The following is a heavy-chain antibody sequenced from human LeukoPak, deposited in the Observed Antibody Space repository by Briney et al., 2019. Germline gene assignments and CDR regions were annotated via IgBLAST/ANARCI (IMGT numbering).Heavy chain of an antibody. CDR1: GFTFSSYW. D-gene: IGHD1-26*01. CDR3: ARDKKVGATRVQI. Sequence: GGSLRLSCAASGFTFSSYWMSWVRQAPGKGLEWVANIKQDGSEKYYVDSVKGRFTISRDNAKNSLYLQMNSLRAEDTAVYYCARDKKVGATRVQIWGQGTMVTVSS. J-gene: IGHJ3*02. CDR2: IKQDGSEK. V-gene: IGHV3-7*01.